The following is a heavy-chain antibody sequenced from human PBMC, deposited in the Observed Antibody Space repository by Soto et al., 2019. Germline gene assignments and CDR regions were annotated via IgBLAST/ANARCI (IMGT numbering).Heavy chain of an antibody. V-gene: IGHV1-69*01. CDR2: TIPMFGTP. CDR3: ARPLRDRNYCYGMAV. CDR1: GGTFSNYA. D-gene: IGHD4-17*01. Sequence: QVQLVQSGAEMQQPGASVKVSCKASGGTFSNYAFSWVRQAPGQGLEWLGGTIPMFGTPNYAQKFQGRGAISAGESTATVYMELRGLSSQGTAVYFCARPLRDRNYCYGMAVWGQVTAVTVSS. J-gene: IGHJ6*01.